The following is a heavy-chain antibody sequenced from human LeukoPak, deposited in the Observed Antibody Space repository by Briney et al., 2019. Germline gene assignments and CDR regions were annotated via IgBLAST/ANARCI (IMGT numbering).Heavy chain of an antibody. Sequence: HSETLSLTCAVYGGSFSGYYWSWIRQPPGKGLEWIGEINHSGSTNYNPSLKSRVTISVDTSKNQFSLKLSSVTAADTAVYYCARGPQGVSDYWGQGTLVTVSS. CDR1: GGSFSGYY. J-gene: IGHJ4*02. CDR3: ARGPQGVSDY. CDR2: INHSGST. V-gene: IGHV4-34*01.